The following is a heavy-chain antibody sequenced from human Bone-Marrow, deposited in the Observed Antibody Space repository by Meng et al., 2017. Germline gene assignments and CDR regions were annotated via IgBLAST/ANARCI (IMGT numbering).Heavy chain of an antibody. J-gene: IGHJ4*02. Sequence: GESLKISCAASGFTFSNAWMSWVRQAPGKGLEWVGRIKSKTDGGTTDYAAPVKGRFTISRDDSKDSLYLQMNSLKTEDTAVYYCARLKGNYGDWGQGTLVTVSS. CDR1: GFTFSNAW. V-gene: IGHV3-15*01. CDR2: IKSKTDGGTT. D-gene: IGHD4-17*01. CDR3: ARLKGNYGD.